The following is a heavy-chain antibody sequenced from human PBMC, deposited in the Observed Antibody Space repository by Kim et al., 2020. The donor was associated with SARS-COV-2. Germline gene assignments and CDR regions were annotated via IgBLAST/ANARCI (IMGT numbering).Heavy chain of an antibody. CDR1: GFTFSSYA. CDR3: AKGDTAHYGHYGHRAYGMDV. CDR2: ISGSGGST. V-gene: IGHV3-23*01. Sequence: GGSLRLSCAASGFTFSSYAMSWVRQAPGKGLEWVSAISGSGGSTYYADSVKGRFTISRDNSKNTLYLQMNSLRAEDTAVYYCAKGDTAHYGHYGHRAYGMDVWGQGTTVTVSS. D-gene: IGHD4-17*01. J-gene: IGHJ6*02.